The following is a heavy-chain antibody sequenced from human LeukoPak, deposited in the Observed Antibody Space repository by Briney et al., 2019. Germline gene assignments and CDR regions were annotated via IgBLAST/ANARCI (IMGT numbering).Heavy chain of an antibody. J-gene: IGHJ4*02. CDR1: GFSLSTSGMC. Sequence: SGPTLVNPTQTLTLTCTFPGFSLSTSGMCVSWIRQPPGKALEWLARIDWDDDKYYSTSLKTRLTISKDTSKNQVVLTMTSMDPVDTATYYCARTHSYGYYFDYWGQGTLVTVSS. CDR2: IDWDDDK. V-gene: IGHV2-70*11. CDR3: ARTHSYGYYFDY. D-gene: IGHD5-18*01.